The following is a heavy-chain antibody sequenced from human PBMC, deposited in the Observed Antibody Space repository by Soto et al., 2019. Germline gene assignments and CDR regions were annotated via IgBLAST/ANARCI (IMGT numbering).Heavy chain of an antibody. CDR1: EFTFSGYA. CDR3: ARDGRYDSRGSDYVGYFDL. J-gene: IGHJ2*01. D-gene: IGHD3-22*01. Sequence: EVQLLESGGGLVQPGGSLRLSCAASEFTFSGYAMTWVRQAPGKGLEWVATISGSGGSKYYADSVKGRFSISRDNPKNXRXXHINSLRADDTAVDYCARDGRYDSRGSDYVGYFDLWGRGTLVTVSS. CDR2: ISGSGGSK. V-gene: IGHV3-23*01.